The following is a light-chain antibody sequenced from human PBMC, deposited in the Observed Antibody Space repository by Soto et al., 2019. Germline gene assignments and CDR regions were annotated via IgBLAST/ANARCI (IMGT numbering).Light chain of an antibody. Sequence: QSVLTQPPSVSGAPGQRVTISCTGSSSNIGTGYDVHWYQQLPGTAPKLLICGNSNRPSGVPDRFSGSKSGTSASLAITGLQAEDEADYYCQSFDSSRFDVFGTGTKVTVL. V-gene: IGLV1-40*01. CDR2: GNS. J-gene: IGLJ1*01. CDR3: QSFDSSRFDV. CDR1: SSNIGTGYD.